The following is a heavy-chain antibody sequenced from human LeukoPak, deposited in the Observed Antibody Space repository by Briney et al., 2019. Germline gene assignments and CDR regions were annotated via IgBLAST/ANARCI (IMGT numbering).Heavy chain of an antibody. CDR1: GGSISSYY. J-gene: IGHJ4*02. D-gene: IGHD6-19*01. Sequence: SETLSLTCTVSGGSISSYYWSWIRQPPGKGLEWIGYIYGSTNYNPSLRSRVTISVDRSKNQFSLKLSPVTAADTAVYYCARGGSGWHYFDYWGQGTLVTVSS. CDR3: ARGGSGWHYFDY. CDR2: IYGST. V-gene: IGHV4-59*01.